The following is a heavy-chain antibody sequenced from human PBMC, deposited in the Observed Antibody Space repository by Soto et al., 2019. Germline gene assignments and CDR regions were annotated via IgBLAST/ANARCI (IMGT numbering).Heavy chain of an antibody. CDR2: ISAHNGNT. Sequence: QVHLVQSGAEVKKPGASVKVSCKGSGYGFTTYGITWVRQPPGQGLEWMAWISAHNGNTNYAQKLQGRVTVTRDTSTSTAYMELRSLRSDDTAVYYCARGRYGDSWGQGALVTVSS. J-gene: IGHJ4*02. CDR3: ARGRYGDS. V-gene: IGHV1-18*01. CDR1: GYGFTTYG. D-gene: IGHD1-1*01.